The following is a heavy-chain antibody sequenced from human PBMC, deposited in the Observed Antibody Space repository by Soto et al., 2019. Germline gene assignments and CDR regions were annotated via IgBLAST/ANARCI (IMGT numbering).Heavy chain of an antibody. D-gene: IGHD6-19*01. J-gene: IGHJ6*02. CDR3: ARGISGIAVAGTYGMDV. Sequence: SVKVSCKASGYTFTSYGISWVRQAPGQGLEWMGWISAYNGNTNYAQKLQGRVTMTTDTSTSTAYMELRSLRSDDTAVYYCARGISGIAVAGTYGMDVWGQGTTVTVSS. CDR1: GYTFTSYG. CDR2: ISAYNGNT. V-gene: IGHV1-18*04.